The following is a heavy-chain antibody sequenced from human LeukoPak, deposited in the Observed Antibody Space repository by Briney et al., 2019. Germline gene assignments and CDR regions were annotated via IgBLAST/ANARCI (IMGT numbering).Heavy chain of an antibody. CDR3: ARRLGNLVVSDY. CDR1: GYTFTYYD. Sequence: AASVKVSCKASGYTFTYYDIIWVRQATGQGLEWMGWMNPDTGNTGYAQKFQGRVTMTRSTSIRTAYMDLSRLRSEDTAVYYCARRLGNLVVSDYWGQGTLVTVSS. V-gene: IGHV1-8*01. D-gene: IGHD1-14*01. CDR2: MNPDTGNT. J-gene: IGHJ4*02.